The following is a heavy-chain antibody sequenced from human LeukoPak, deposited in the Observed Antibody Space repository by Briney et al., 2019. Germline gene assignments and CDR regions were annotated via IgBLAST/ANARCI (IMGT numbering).Heavy chain of an antibody. CDR1: GGSISSGSYY. D-gene: IGHD3-3*01. CDR2: VHTSGST. V-gene: IGHV4-61*02. CDR3: ARDQSIWSPLNAFDI. Sequence: SQTLSLTCTVSGGSISSGSYYWSWIRQPAGKGLEWIGRVHTSGSTNYNPSLKSRVTISVDTSKNQFSLKLSSVTAADTAVYYCARDQSIWSPLNAFDIWGQGTMVTVSS. J-gene: IGHJ3*02.